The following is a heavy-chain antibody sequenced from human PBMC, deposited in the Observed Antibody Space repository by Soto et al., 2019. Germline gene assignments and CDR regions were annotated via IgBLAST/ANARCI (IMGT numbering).Heavy chain of an antibody. J-gene: IGHJ4*02. D-gene: IGHD2-15*01. CDR1: GDSVSSNSAA. CDR2: TYYRSKWYN. Sequence: KQSQTLSLTCAISGDSVSSNSAAWNWIRQSPSRGLEWLGRTYYRSKWYNDYAVSVKSRITINPDTSKNQFSLQLNSVTPEETAVYYCARSTRVCSGGSCYSIFFDYWGQGTLVTVSS. V-gene: IGHV6-1*01. CDR3: ARSTRVCSGGSCYSIFFDY.